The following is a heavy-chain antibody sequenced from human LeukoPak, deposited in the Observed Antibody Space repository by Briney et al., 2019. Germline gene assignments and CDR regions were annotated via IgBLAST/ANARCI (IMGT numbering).Heavy chain of an antibody. CDR2: ISPSSTYI. CDR3: ARDFTGGEYFDS. Sequence: GGSLRLSCTASGFTFSSFKMTWVRQAPGKGLEWVASISPSSTYIYYGDSLKGRVTVSRDNAKSLLFLHMSSLRPDDTAVYYCARDFTGGEYFDSWGQGALVSVSS. CDR1: GFTFSSFK. D-gene: IGHD3-16*01. V-gene: IGHV3-21*06. J-gene: IGHJ4*02.